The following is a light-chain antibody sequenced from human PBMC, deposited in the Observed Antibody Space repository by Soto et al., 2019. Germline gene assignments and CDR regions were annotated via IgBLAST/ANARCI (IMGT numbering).Light chain of an antibody. Sequence: QSVLTQPASVSGSPGQSITISCTGTSSDVGAYNYVSWYQQHPGKAPKLMIYEVSNRLSGVSNRFSGSKSANTASLTISGLQAEDEADYYCNSYTRSSTWVFGGGTQLTVL. CDR1: SSDVGAYNY. V-gene: IGLV2-14*01. CDR3: NSYTRSSTWV. J-gene: IGLJ3*02. CDR2: EVS.